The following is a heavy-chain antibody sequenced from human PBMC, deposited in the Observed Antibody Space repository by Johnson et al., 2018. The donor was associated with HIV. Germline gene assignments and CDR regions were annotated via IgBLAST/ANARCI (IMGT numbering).Heavy chain of an antibody. D-gene: IGHD3-22*01. J-gene: IGHJ3*02. Sequence: VQLVESGGGVVQPGRSLRLSCTASGFTVSTNSMSWVRQAPGKGLEWVSVIYSGDNTLYADSVKGRFIISRDNSKNTLYLQMNSLRPDDTAVYFCAKEQPYYYDNRHAFDIWGQGTMVTVSS. CDR3: AKEQPYYYDNRHAFDI. V-gene: IGHV3-66*02. CDR2: IYSGDNT. CDR1: GFTVSTNS.